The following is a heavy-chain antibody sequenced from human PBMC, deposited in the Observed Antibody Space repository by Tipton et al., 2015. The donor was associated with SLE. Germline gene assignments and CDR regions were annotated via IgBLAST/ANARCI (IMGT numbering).Heavy chain of an antibody. J-gene: IGHJ6*04. CDR3: ARQGDYIANYYYYGMDV. D-gene: IGHD3-10*01. CDR1: GGSISSYY. Sequence: TLSLTCTVSGGSISSYYWSWIRQPPGKGLEWIGYIYYRGSTNYNPSLKSRVTISVDTSKNQFSLKLSSVTAADTAGYYCARQGDYIANYYYYGMDVWGKGTTVTVSS. V-gene: IGHV4-59*08. CDR2: IYYRGST.